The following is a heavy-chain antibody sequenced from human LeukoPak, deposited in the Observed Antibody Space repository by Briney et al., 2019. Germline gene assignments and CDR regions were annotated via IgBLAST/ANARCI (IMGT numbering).Heavy chain of an antibody. Sequence: PGGSLRLSCAASGFTFSDYWMNWVRLAPGKGLEWVASIRQDGSEKSYVDSVKGRFTISRDNTWSSLYLQMNSLRAEDTAVYYCARDGTAPGLYFDLWGQGTLVTVSS. CDR3: ARDGTAPGLYFDL. D-gene: IGHD1/OR15-1a*01. V-gene: IGHV3-7*01. CDR2: IRQDGSEK. CDR1: GFTFSDYW. J-gene: IGHJ4*01.